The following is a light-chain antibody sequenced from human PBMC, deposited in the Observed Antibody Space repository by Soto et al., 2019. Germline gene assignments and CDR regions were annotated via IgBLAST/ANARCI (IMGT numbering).Light chain of an antibody. V-gene: IGKV3-15*01. Sequence: EIRMTQSPATLSVSPGERATLSCRASQSVSSNLAWYQQKPGQAPRLLIYGASTRATGIPARFSGSGSGTELTLNISSLQSEDFAVYYCQPYNNWPPWPFGQGTKVDIK. CDR1: QSVSSN. J-gene: IGKJ1*01. CDR2: GAS. CDR3: QPYNNWPPWP.